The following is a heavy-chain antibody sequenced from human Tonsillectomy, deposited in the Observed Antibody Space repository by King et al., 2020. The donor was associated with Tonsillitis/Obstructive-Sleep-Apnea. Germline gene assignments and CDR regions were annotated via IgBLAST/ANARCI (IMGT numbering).Heavy chain of an antibody. CDR2: ISYDGNNK. CDR1: GFTFSSYA. Sequence: VQLVESGGGVVQPGRSLRLSCAASGFTFSSYAMHWVRQAPGKGLEWVAVISYDGNNKYYADSVKGRFTISRDNSKNTLYLQMNSLRAEDTAVYYCAAPGVYEVYYAYYYYNLDVWGQGTTVTVSS. V-gene: IGHV3-30*04. D-gene: IGHD2-8*01. CDR3: AAPGVYEVYYAYYYYNLDV. J-gene: IGHJ6*02.